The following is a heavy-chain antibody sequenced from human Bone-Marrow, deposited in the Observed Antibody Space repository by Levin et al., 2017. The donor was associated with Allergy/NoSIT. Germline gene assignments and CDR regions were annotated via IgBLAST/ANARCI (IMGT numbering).Heavy chain of an antibody. Sequence: GASVKVSCKASGYTFTGYYMHWVRQAPGQGLEWMGWINPNSGGTNYAQKFQGRVTMTRDTSISTAYMELSRLRSDDTAVYYCARETFPGLGEGFDYWGQGTLVTVSS. CDR1: GYTFTGYY. D-gene: IGHD3-16*01. CDR2: INPNSGGT. J-gene: IGHJ4*02. V-gene: IGHV1-2*02. CDR3: ARETFPGLGEGFDY.